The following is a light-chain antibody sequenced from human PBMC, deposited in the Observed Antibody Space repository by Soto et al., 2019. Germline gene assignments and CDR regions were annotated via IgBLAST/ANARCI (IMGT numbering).Light chain of an antibody. CDR1: TSDLGRYKF. V-gene: IGLV2-14*01. Sequence: QSVLTQPRAVSGSPGQSVTISCTGTTSDLGRYKFVSWYQQYPGKAPRLMMYEVSNRPSGVSNRFSGSKSGNTASLTISGLQAEDEAIYYCSSSTNTSTLVIFGGGTQLTVL. CDR3: SSSTNTSTLVI. J-gene: IGLJ2*01. CDR2: EVS.